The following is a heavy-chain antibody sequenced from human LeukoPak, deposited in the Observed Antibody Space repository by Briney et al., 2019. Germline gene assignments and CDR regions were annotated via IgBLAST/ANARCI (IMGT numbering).Heavy chain of an antibody. CDR2: ITASGGNT. CDR3: AKGNGYSYGRYYFDY. CDR1: GFTFSSYA. J-gene: IGHJ4*02. V-gene: IGHV3-23*01. Sequence: GGSLRLSCAASGFTFSSYAMGWVRQAPGKGLEWVSAITASGGNTYYADSVKGRFTISRDNSKNPLYLQVNSLRAEDTAVYYCAKGNGYSYGRYYFDYWGQGTLVTVSS. D-gene: IGHD5-18*01.